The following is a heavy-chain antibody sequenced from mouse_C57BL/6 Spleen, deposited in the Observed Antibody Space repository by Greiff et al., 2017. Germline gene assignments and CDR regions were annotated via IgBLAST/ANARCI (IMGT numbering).Heavy chain of an antibody. CDR1: GYTFTDYE. V-gene: IGHV1-15*01. J-gene: IGHJ2*01. CDR3: TRKGGYYHYFDY. CDR2: IDPETGGT. Sequence: VKLQQSGAELVRPGASVTLSCKASGYTFTDYEMHWVKQTPVHGLEWIGAIDPETGGTAYNQKFKGKAILTADKSSSTAYMELRSLTSEDSAVYYCTRKGGYYHYFDYWGQGTTLTVSS. D-gene: IGHD2-3*01.